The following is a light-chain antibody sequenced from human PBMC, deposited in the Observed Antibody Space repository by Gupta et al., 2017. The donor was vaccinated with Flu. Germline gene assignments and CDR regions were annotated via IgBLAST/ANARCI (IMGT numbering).Light chain of an antibody. CDR3: QQIDSTHTWT. CDR1: QRISTY. J-gene: IGKJ1*01. V-gene: IGKV1-39*01. CDR2: RAS. Sequence: DIQMTQSPSSLSASVGDRVTITCRSSQRISTYVNWYQQMPGKAPQLLISRASTWHTGVPSRFSGGGSGTDFTLTVSRLQPEDFASYYCQQIDSTHTWTFGPGTMV.